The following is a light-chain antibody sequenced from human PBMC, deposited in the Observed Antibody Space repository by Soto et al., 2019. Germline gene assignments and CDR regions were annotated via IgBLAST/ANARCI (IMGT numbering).Light chain of an antibody. CDR2: EVS. CDR3: QQYTYPAT. CDR1: QTISTW. J-gene: IGKJ1*01. Sequence: DTQMTQSPSTVSASVGDRVTITCRASQTISTWLAWYQQRPGKAPKLLIYEVSTLENGVPSRFSGSGSGTQFTLTISSLQPDDVGTYYCQQYTYPATFGQGTKVEIK. V-gene: IGKV1-5*01.